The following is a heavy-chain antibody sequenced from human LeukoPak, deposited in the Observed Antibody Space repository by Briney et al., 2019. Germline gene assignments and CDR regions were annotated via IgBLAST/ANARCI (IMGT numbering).Heavy chain of an antibody. J-gene: IGHJ4*02. Sequence: GRSLRLSCAASGFHFSTYGMHWVRQAPGKGLEWVGVIWYDGSNKIYAESVKGRFTISRDNSKNTLYLQMNSLRAEDTAVYYCARDRSWGSQCYFDYWGQGTLATVSS. CDR1: GFHFSTYG. V-gene: IGHV3-33*01. CDR3: ARDRSWGSQCYFDY. CDR2: IWYDGSNK. D-gene: IGHD7-27*01.